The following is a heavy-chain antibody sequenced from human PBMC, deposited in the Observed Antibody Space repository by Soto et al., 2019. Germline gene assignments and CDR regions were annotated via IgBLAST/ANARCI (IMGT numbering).Heavy chain of an antibody. CDR2: INHSGST. Sequence: QVQLQQWGAGLLKPSETLSLTCAVYGGSFSGYYWSWIRQPPGKGLEWIGEINHSGSTNYNPSLKSRVTISVDTSKNQFSLKLSSVTAADTAVYYCARGLSSSWFPHYQLSSNLRFDPWGQGTLVTVSS. CDR3: ARGLSSSWFPHYQLSSNLRFDP. D-gene: IGHD6-13*01. J-gene: IGHJ5*02. CDR1: GGSFSGYY. V-gene: IGHV4-34*01.